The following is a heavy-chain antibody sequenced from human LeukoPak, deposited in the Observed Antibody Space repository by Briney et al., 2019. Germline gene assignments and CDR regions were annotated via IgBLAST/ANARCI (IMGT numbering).Heavy chain of an antibody. J-gene: IGHJ4*02. CDR2: INHSGST. Sequence: SETLSLTCAVYGGSFSGYYWSWIRQPPGKGLEGIGEINHSGSTNYNPSLKSRVTISVDTSKNQFSLKLSSVTAADTAVYYCAKNPRKYYFDYWGQGTLVTVSS. CDR1: GGSFSGYY. V-gene: IGHV4-34*01. CDR3: AKNPRKYYFDY.